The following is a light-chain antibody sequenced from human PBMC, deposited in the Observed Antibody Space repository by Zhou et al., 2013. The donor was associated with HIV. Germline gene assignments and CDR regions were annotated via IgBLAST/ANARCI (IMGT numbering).Light chain of an antibody. J-gene: IGKJ4*01. CDR3: QQYRSSPP. CDR2: GAS. Sequence: VLTQSPGTLSLSPGERATLSCTATQYVHRDYLAWYQQRPGQPPRLLIYGASIRATGIPDRFSGSASGTDFALTISRVEPEDFAVYYCQQYRSSPPFGGGTKVEIK. V-gene: IGKV3-20*01. CDR1: QYVHRDY.